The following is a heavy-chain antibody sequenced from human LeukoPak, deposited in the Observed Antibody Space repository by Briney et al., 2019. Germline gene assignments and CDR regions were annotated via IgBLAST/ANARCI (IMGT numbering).Heavy chain of an antibody. CDR1: GYTFSSYW. CDR3: ARLAGDMIASAGADY. D-gene: IGHD2-21*01. CDR2: IYPGDSDA. Sequence: GESLKISCQVSGYTFSSYWIAWVRQGSGKGLEWMGIIYPGDSDARYSPSFEGQVTFSVDKSIRTAYLQWSRLNASDTAMYYCARLAGDMIASAGADYWGQGTLVTVSS. V-gene: IGHV5-51*01. J-gene: IGHJ4*02.